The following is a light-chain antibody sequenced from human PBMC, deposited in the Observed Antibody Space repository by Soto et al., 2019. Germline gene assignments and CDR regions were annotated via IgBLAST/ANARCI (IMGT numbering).Light chain of an antibody. Sequence: QSALTQPASVSGSPGQSITISCTGTSSDVGGYNYVSWYQQSPGRAPKLIIYDVSNRPSGLSNRFSGSKSGNTASLTISGLQAEDEADYYCSSYTSSRTPLVFGTGTKLTVL. CDR3: SSYTSSRTPLV. V-gene: IGLV2-14*01. CDR1: SSDVGGYNY. J-gene: IGLJ1*01. CDR2: DVS.